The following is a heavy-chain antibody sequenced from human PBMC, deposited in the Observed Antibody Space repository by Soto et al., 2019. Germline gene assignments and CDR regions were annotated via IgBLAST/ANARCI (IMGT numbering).Heavy chain of an antibody. CDR1: GFTFSSYA. V-gene: IGHV3-23*01. Sequence: EVQLLESGGGLVQPGGSLRLSCAASGFTFSSYAMSWVRQAPGKGLEWVSAISGSGGSTYYADSVKGRFTISRDNSKNTLYLQMNSLRAEDTAVYYCVKEAVGDYYYDSSGYSYYFDYWGQGTLVTVSS. CDR3: VKEAVGDYYYDSSGYSYYFDY. J-gene: IGHJ4*02. CDR2: ISGSGGST. D-gene: IGHD3-22*01.